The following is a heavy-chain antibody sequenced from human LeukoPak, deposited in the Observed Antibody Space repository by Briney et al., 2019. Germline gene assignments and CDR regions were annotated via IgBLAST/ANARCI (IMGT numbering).Heavy chain of an antibody. CDR1: GFTFSSYA. CDR2: ISYDGGNK. D-gene: IGHD3-10*01. CDR3: ARNARGGDFDY. Sequence: PGGSLRLSCAASGFTFSSYAMHWVRQAPDKGLEWVAVISYDGGNKYYADSVKGRFTTSRDNSKNTLYLQMNSLRTEDTAVYYCARNARGGDFDYWGQGTLVTVSS. V-gene: IGHV3-30-3*01. J-gene: IGHJ4*02.